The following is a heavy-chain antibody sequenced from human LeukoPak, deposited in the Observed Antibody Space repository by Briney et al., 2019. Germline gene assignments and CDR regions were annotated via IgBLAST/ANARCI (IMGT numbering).Heavy chain of an antibody. D-gene: IGHD2-2*01. V-gene: IGHV3-23*01. CDR3: VKDSSTTSWYFAFDV. CDR1: GLIFSSYA. Sequence: GSLRLSCAASGLIFSSYAMTWVRQAPGKGLEWVSSFGLYGGTTHYADSVKGRFTISRDNSKNTLYLQMTSLRADDTAVYYCVKDSSTTSWYFAFDVWGQGTMVAVSS. J-gene: IGHJ3*01. CDR2: FGLYGGTT.